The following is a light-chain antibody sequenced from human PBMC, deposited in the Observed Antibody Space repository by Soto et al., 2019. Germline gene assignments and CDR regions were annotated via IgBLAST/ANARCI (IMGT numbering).Light chain of an antibody. CDR2: DAS. CDR3: QQSGSSPRT. J-gene: IGKJ2*01. CDR1: QSVRNVY. Sequence: EIVLTQSPGTLSLSPGERAPLSCRASQSVRNVYVAWYQQKPGQAPRLLIYDASNRATGIPDRFSGSGSGKDFTLTINRRQPEDFAVYYCQQSGSSPRTFGQGTKLEIK. V-gene: IGKV3-20*01.